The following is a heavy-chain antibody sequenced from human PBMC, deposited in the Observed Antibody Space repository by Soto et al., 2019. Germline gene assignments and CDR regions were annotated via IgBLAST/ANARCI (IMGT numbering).Heavy chain of an antibody. V-gene: IGHV3-23*01. J-gene: IGHJ4*02. Sequence: GESLRLSCAASGFTFSSYAMSWVRQAPGKGLEWVSAISGSGGSTYYADSVKGRFTISRDNSKNTLYLQMNSLRAEDTAVYYCAKATSLPRSHFDYWGQGTLVTVSS. CDR3: AKATSLPRSHFDY. CDR2: ISGSGGST. CDR1: GFTFSSYA.